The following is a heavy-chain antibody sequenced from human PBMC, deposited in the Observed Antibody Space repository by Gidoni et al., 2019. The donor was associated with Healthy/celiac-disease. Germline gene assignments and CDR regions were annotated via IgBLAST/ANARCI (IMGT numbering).Heavy chain of an antibody. V-gene: IGHV4-39*01. D-gene: IGHD6-13*01. J-gene: IGHJ3*02. Sequence: QLQLQESGPGLVKPSETLSLTCTVSGGSISSSSYYWGWIRQPPGKGLEWIGSIYYSGSTYYNPSLKSRVTISVDTSKNQFSLKLSSVTAADTAVYYCARCRYSSSWYLLDDAFDIWGQGTMVTVSS. CDR2: IYYSGST. CDR3: ARCRYSSSWYLLDDAFDI. CDR1: GGSISSSSYY.